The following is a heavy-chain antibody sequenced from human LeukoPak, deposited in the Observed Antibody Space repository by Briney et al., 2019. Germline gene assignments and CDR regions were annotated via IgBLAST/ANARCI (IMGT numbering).Heavy chain of an antibody. CDR1: GYIFSTYW. CDR3: AKFTDATGHLYYFDY. Sequence: GESLKISCKGSGYIFSTYWIGWVRQMSGKGLEWMGIIYLGDSRTRYSPSFQGQVTFSVDESINTSYLQWISLKASDTAIYYCAKFTDATGHLYYFDYWGQGTLVTVSS. CDR2: IYLGDSRT. V-gene: IGHV5-51*01. J-gene: IGHJ4*02. D-gene: IGHD1-14*01.